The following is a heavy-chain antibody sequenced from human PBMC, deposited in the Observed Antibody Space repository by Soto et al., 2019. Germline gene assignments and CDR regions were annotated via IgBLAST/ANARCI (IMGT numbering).Heavy chain of an antibody. CDR3: AKAWGIDY. V-gene: IGHV5-51*01. D-gene: IGHD7-27*01. CDR1: GDTFSSYW. J-gene: IGHJ4*02. Sequence: PGESLKISCQGSGDTFSSYWIGWVRQMPGKGLEWMGIMFLGGSDTRYSPSFQGRVNISADKSIRTAYLQMNSLRVEDTAIYYCAKAWGIDYWGQGTLVTVSS. CDR2: MFLGGSDT.